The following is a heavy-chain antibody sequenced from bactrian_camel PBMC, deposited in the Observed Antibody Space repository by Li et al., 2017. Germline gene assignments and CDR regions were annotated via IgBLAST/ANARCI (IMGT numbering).Heavy chain of an antibody. CDR1: GFTFNSYD. J-gene: IGHJ4*01. D-gene: IGHD3*01. V-gene: IGHV3S40*01. CDR2: ILSGGGST. CDR3: ATVDCYSGSWCYLPY. Sequence: VQLVESGGGLVQPGGSLRLSCTASGFTFNSYDMSWVRQAPGKGLEWVSAILSGGGSTYYADSVKGRFTISRDNAKNTLYLQMNSLKTEDTAVYYCATVDCYSGSWCYLPYWGQGTQVTVS.